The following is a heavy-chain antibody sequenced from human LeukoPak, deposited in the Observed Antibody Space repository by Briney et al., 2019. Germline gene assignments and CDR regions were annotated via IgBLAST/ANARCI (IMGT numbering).Heavy chain of an antibody. J-gene: IGHJ4*02. Sequence: GGSLRLSCAASGFTFSSYAMSWVRQAPGKGLEWVSAISGSGGSTYYADSVKGRFTISRDNSKNTLYLQMNSLKTEDTAVYYCTTDRYYYDSSGYHNWGQGTLVTVSS. CDR3: TTDRYYYDSSGYHN. V-gene: IGHV3-23*01. CDR1: GFTFSSYA. CDR2: ISGSGGST. D-gene: IGHD3-22*01.